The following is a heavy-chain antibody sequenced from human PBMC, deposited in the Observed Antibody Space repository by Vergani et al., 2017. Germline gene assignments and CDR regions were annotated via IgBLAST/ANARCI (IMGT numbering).Heavy chain of an antibody. CDR2: IIPIFGTA. J-gene: IGHJ6*02. D-gene: IGHD5-24*01. CDR1: GGTFSSYA. CDR3: ARPRRDGYNYYYCYGMDV. Sequence: QVQLVQSGAEVKKPGSSVKVSCKASGGTFSSYAISWVRQAPGQGLEWMGGIIPIFGTANYAQKFQGRVTITADESTSTAYMELSSLRSEDTAVYYCARPRRDGYNYYYCYGMDVWGQGTTVTVSS. V-gene: IGHV1-69*12.